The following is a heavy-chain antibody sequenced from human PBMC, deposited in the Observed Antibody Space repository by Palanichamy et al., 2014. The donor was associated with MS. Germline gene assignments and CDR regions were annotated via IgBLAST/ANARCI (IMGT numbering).Heavy chain of an antibody. V-gene: IGHV1-69*01. Sequence: QVQLVQSGTEVKKSGSSVKVSCKASGGTFSDFAISWVRQAPGQGLEWMGAIITIFATTNYAQKFQGRISITADESASTAYMELSGLRSEDTAVYYCVSSLGPEVPEDYWGQGTLVTVSS. CDR1: GGTFSDFA. CDR2: IITIFATT. D-gene: IGHD2-2*01. CDR3: VSSLGPEVPEDY. J-gene: IGHJ4*02.